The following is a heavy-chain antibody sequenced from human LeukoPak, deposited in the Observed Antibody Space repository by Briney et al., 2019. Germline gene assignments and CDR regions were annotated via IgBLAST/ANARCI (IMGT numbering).Heavy chain of an antibody. CDR2: INHSGST. D-gene: IGHD1-26*01. J-gene: IGHJ4*02. CDR3: ARRAWSGGSHYLGWYFDY. V-gene: IGHV4-34*01. CDR1: GGSFSGYY. Sequence: SETLSLTCAVYGGSFSGYYWSWIRQPPGKGLEWIGEINHSGSTNYNPSLKSRVTISVDTSKNQFSLKLSSVTAADTAVYYCARRAWSGGSHYLGWYFDYWGQGTLVTVSS.